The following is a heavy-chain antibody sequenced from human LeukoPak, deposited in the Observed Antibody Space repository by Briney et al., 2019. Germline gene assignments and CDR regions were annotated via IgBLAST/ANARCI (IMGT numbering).Heavy chain of an antibody. CDR1: GFSFRSYW. CDR2: IKPDGSDK. CDR3: AREDFWRFDY. Sequence: GGSLRLSCVASGFSFRSYWMSWVRQAPGKGLECVAKIKPDGSDKFYEDSVKGRFTISRDNAKNSLYLQMNSLTAEDTAVYYCAREDFWRFDYWGQGTMVTASS. D-gene: IGHD3-3*01. J-gene: IGHJ4*02. V-gene: IGHV3-7*01.